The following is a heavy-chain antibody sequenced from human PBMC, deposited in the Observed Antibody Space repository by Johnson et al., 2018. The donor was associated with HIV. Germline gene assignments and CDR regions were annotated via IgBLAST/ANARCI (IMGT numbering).Heavy chain of an antibody. D-gene: IGHD6-6*01. J-gene: IGHJ3*02. CDR3: AKGQYSSSPCAFDI. CDR2: IYSGGST. CDR1: GFPVIGNY. Sequence: VQLVESGGGLIQPGGSLRLSCAASGFPVIGNYMSWVRQAPGKGLEWVSVIYSGGSTYYADSVQGRFTISRDNSKNTLYLQMGSLRAEDIAVYYCAKGQYSSSPCAFDIWGQGTMVTVSS. V-gene: IGHV3-66*01.